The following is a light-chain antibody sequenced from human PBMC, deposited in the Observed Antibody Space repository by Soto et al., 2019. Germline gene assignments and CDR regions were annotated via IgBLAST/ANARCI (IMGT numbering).Light chain of an antibody. CDR1: QSVSSY. J-gene: IGKJ4*01. Sequence: EIVLTQSPATLSLSPGERATLSCRASQSVSSYLAWYQQKPGQAPRLLIYDASNRATGIPARFSGSGSGTDFTLIIGSLEPEDFAVYYCQQRSNGPPLTFGGGTKVEIK. V-gene: IGKV3-11*01. CDR3: QQRSNGPPLT. CDR2: DAS.